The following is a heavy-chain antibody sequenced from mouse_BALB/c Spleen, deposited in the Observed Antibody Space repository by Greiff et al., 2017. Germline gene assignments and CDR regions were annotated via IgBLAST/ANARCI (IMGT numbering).Heavy chain of an antibody. Sequence: EVQLVESGGGLVQPGGSLRLSCATSGFTFTDYYMSWVRQPPGKALEWLGFIRNKANGYTTEYSASVKGRFTISRDNPKNTLFLQMTSLRSEDTAMYYCARDRRDYGYGYFDVWGAGTTVTVSS. CDR3: ARDRRDYGYGYFDV. J-gene: IGHJ1*01. V-gene: IGHV7-3*02. CDR1: GFTFTDYY. CDR2: IRNKANGYTT. D-gene: IGHD1-1*01.